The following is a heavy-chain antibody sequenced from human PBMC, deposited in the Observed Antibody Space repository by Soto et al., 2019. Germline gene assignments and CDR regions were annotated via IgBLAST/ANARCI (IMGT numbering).Heavy chain of an antibody. CDR1: GFTFSADW. Sequence: EVQVVESGGGLVQPGGSLRLSCETSGFTFSADWMAWVRQTPGRGLEFVANINQDGSVKNYVDSVKGRFTISRDNAKNSLYLKMDSLSAEDTAVYYCAIDRWGGAFEIWGQGTMVTVSS. V-gene: IGHV3-7*01. CDR2: INQDGSVK. CDR3: AIDRWGGAFEI. J-gene: IGHJ3*02. D-gene: IGHD7-27*01.